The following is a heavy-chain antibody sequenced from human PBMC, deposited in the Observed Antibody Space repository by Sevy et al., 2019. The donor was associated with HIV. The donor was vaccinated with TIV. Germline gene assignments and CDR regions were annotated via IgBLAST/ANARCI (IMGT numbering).Heavy chain of an antibody. V-gene: IGHV5-51*01. J-gene: IGHJ4*02. D-gene: IGHD3-10*01. CDR1: GYRLTNYW. CDR2: IYPGDSDT. Sequence: GESLKISCKGSGYRLTNYWIGWVRQMPGKGLEWMGIIYPGDSDTRYSPSFQGQVTISADKSINTAFLQWSSLEASDTAIYYCARVGGSGNDWVDYWGQGTLVTVSS. CDR3: ARVGGSGNDWVDY.